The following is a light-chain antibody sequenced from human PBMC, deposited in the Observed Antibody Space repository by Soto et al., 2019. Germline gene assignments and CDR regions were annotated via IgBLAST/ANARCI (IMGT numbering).Light chain of an antibody. Sequence: ELVLTQVPGALCSPSVPIPTHSSRASQSVSSSYLAWYQQKPGQAPRLLIYGASSRATGIPDRFSGSGSGTDFTLTISRLEPEDFAVYYCKQYGSSYTCGKGTQLEIK. CDR1: QSVSSSY. CDR2: GAS. CDR3: KQYGSSYT. J-gene: IGKJ5*01. V-gene: IGKV3-20*01.